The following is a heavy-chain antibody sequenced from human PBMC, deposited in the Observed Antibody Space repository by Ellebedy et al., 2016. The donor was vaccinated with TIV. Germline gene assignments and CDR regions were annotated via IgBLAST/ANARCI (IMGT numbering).Heavy chain of an antibody. J-gene: IGHJ5*02. V-gene: IGHV1-46*03. Sequence: ASVKVSCXASGYTFTSYYIHWVRQVPGQGLEWMGIVNPSGGDTHYAQTFQGRVTMTRDTSTSTVYMELSSLRSEDTAVYYCARVSVFDSSGSSRWFDPWGQGTLVTVSS. CDR3: ARVSVFDSSGSSRWFDP. CDR2: VNPSGGDT. D-gene: IGHD6-6*01. CDR1: GYTFTSYY.